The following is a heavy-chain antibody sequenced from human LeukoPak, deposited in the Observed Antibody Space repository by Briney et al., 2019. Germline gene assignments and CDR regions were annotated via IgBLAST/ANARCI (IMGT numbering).Heavy chain of an antibody. CDR1: GGSFSGYY. Sequence: PSETLSLTCAVYGGSFSGYYWSWIRQPPGKGLEWIGEISPSGTTIYNPSLKSRITISRDTSKNQFSLKVTSVIAADTAVYYCARHLPSTSTSFDYWGQGTLSPSPQ. D-gene: IGHD5-24*01. V-gene: IGHV4-34*01. CDR3: ARHLPSTSTSFDY. CDR2: ISPSGTT. J-gene: IGHJ4*02.